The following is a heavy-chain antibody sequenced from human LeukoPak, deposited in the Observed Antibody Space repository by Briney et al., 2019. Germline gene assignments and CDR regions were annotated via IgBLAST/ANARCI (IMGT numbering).Heavy chain of an antibody. V-gene: IGHV4-59*08. CDR1: GGSISSYY. CDR3: ARQSSSWSYYYYYGMDV. Sequence: SETLSLTCTVYGGSISSYYWSWIRQPPGKGLEWIGYIYYSGSTNYNPSLKSRVTISVDTSKNQFSLKLSSVTAADTAVYYCARQSSSWSYYYYYGMDVWGQGTTVTVSS. D-gene: IGHD6-13*01. J-gene: IGHJ6*02. CDR2: IYYSGST.